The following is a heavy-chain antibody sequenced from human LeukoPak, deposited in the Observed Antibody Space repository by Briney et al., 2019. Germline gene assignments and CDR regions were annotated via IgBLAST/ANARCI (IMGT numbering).Heavy chain of an antibody. Sequence: GGSLRLSCAASGFTFSSYAMSWVRQAPGKGLEWVSTISGSGGSTSYADSVRGRFTISRDNSKNTLYLQMNSLRAEDTAVYYCARDPGEYGDYDEIWGQGTLVTVSS. CDR3: ARDPGEYGDYDEI. D-gene: IGHD4-17*01. J-gene: IGHJ4*02. V-gene: IGHV3-23*01. CDR2: ISGSGGST. CDR1: GFTFSSYA.